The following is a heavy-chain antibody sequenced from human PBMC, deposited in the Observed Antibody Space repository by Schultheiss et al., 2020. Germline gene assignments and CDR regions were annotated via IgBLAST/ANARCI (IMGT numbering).Heavy chain of an antibody. V-gene: IGHV4-30-2*05. CDR2: IYHSGST. CDR1: GGSISSGGYS. D-gene: IGHD3-10*01. J-gene: IGHJ4*02. Sequence: SETLSLTCAVSGGSISSGGYSWSWIRQPPGKGLEWIGYIYHSGSTYYNPSLKSRVTISVDTSKNQFSLKLSSVTAADTAVYYCARVKKDYSFNDYWGQGNLVTVSS. CDR3: ARVKKDYSFNDY.